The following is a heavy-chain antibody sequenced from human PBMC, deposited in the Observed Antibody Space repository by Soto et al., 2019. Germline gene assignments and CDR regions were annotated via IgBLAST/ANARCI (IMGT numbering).Heavy chain of an antibody. D-gene: IGHD6-13*01. V-gene: IGHV4-34*01. CDR1: GGSFSGYY. J-gene: IGHJ6*03. CDR3: ARGGGIAAAGYYYYMDV. Sequence: SETLSLTCAVYGGSFSGYYWSWIRPPPGKELEWIGEINHSGSTNCNPSLKSRVTISVDTSKNQFSLKLSSVTAADTAVYYCARGGGIAAAGYYYYMDVWGKGTTVTVSS. CDR2: INHSGST.